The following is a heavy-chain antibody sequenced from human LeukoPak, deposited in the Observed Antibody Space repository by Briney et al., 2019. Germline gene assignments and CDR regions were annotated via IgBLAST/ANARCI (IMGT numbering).Heavy chain of an antibody. J-gene: IGHJ3*02. CDR1: GFTFRSYA. D-gene: IGHD4-23*01. V-gene: IGHV3-23*01. CDR3: AKSSGGNVRDVFDI. CDR2: ITGSGGFT. Sequence: PGGSLRLSCAATGFTFRSYAMTWVRQAPGKGLEWVSCITGSGGFTDYSDSMKGRFTISRDNSENTLFLQMNSLRVEDTAVYYCAKSSGGNVRDVFDIWGQGTMVTDSS.